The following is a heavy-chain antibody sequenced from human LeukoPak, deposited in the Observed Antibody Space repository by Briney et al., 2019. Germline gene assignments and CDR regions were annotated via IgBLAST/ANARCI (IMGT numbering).Heavy chain of an antibody. J-gene: IGHJ4*02. V-gene: IGHV4-59*08. CDR3: ARHEGSSGRYNY. D-gene: IGHD6-19*01. Sequence: SETLSLTCTVSGVSISSYYWSWIRQPPGKGLEWIGYIYYSGSTRHNPSLKSRVTISVDTSKNQFSLKLTSVTAADTAVYYCARHEGSSGRYNYWGQGTLVTVSS. CDR2: IYYSGST. CDR1: GVSISSYY.